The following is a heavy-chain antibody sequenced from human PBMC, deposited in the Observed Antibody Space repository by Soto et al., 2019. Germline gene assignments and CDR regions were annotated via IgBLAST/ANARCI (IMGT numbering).Heavy chain of an antibody. J-gene: IGHJ5*02. CDR2: LSTDGSTP. CDR3: AKSYDLWSPYLSFGDQRDP. V-gene: IGHV3-30*16. D-gene: IGHD3-3*01. Sequence: GGSLRLSCAASGFIFGSYAMNWVRQVPGKGPEWVAVLSTDGSTPYYADSVRGRFTISRDNSKNTLFLQMNSLRPEDTAIYFCAKSYDLWSPYLSFGDQRDPWGQGTLVTVSS. CDR1: GFIFGSYA.